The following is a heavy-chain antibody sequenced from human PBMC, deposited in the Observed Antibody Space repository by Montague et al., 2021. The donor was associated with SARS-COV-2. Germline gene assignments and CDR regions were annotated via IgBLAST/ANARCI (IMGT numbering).Heavy chain of an antibody. J-gene: IGHJ5*02. D-gene: IGHD3-9*01. V-gene: IGHV4-39*01. CDR1: GGSISSSSYY. CDR2: IYYSGST. Sequence: SETLSLTCTVSGGSISSSSYYWCWIRQPPGNGLEWIGSIYYSGSTYYNPSLKSRVTISVDTSKNQSSLKPSFVTAADTAVYYCARPVSGYDILSSSTNWFDPWGQGTLVTVSS. CDR3: ARPVSGYDILSSSTNWFDP.